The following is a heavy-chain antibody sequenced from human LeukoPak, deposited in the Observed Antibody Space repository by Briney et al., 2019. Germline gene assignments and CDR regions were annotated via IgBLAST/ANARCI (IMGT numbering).Heavy chain of an antibody. Sequence: ASVKVSCKVSGYTLTELSMHWVRQAPGKGLEWMGGFDPEGGETIYAQKFQGRVTMTEDTSTDTAYMELSSLRSEDTAVYYCARLAVAGRWHWFDPWGQGTLVTVSS. J-gene: IGHJ5*02. D-gene: IGHD6-19*01. CDR3: ARLAVAGRWHWFDP. CDR2: FDPEGGET. V-gene: IGHV1-24*01. CDR1: GYTLTELS.